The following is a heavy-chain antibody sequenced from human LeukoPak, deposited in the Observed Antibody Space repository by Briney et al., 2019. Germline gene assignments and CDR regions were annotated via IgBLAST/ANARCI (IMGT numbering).Heavy chain of an antibody. CDR1: GFTFDDYA. CDR2: ISWSGGSK. J-gene: IGHJ1*01. CDR3: AKGGGRYLEYYQQ. D-gene: IGHD1-26*01. Sequence: GGSLRLSCAASGFTFDDYAMHWVRQAPGKGLEWVSGISWSGGSKGYADSVKGRFTISRDNAKNSLYLQINSLRVEDMAFYYCAKGGGRYLEYYQQWGQGTLVTVSS. V-gene: IGHV3-9*03.